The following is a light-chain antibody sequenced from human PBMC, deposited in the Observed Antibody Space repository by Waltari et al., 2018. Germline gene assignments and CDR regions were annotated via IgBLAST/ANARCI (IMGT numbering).Light chain of an antibody. CDR2: KDN. CDR3: ATWDDSLSGYV. Sequence: QSVLTQPPSASGTPGPRVTISCSGTSSKIGRNYVFWFHQLPGTAPKVLIYKDNQRPSGVPDRFSGSKSGNSASLAISGLRSEDEADYYCATWDDSLSGYVFGSGTKVAVL. J-gene: IGLJ1*01. CDR1: SSKIGRNY. V-gene: IGLV1-47*01.